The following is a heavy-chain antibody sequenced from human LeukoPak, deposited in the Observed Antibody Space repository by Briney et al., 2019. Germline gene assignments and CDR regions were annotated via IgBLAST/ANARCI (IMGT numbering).Heavy chain of an antibody. CDR2: ISTYNGNT. CDR3: AREGSSSWYGADY. V-gene: IGHV1-18*01. J-gene: IGHJ4*02. CDR1: GYTFTSYG. Sequence: VASVKVSCKASGYTFTSYGITWVRQAPGQGLEWMGWISTYNGNTNYAQKLQGRVTITRDTSASTAYMELSSLRSEDTAVYYCAREGSSSWYGADYWGQGTLVTVSS. D-gene: IGHD6-13*01.